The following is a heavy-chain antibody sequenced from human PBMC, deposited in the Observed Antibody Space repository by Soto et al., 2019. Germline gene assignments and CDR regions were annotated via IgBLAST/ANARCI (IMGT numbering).Heavy chain of an antibody. CDR2: IYYSGST. D-gene: IGHD5-12*01. CDR3: ARVRGYEYYYYYYGMDV. Sequence: KTSETLSLTCTVSGGSISSGDYYWSWIRQPPGKGLEWIGYIYYSGSTYYNPSLKSRVTISVDTSKNQFSLKLSSVTAADTAVYYCARVRGYEYYYYYYGMDVWGQGTTVTVSS. CDR1: GGSISSGDYY. V-gene: IGHV4-30-4*01. J-gene: IGHJ6*02.